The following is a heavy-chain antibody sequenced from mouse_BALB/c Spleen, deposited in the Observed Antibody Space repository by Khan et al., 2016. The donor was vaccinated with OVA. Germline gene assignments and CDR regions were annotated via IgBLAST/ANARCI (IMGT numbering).Heavy chain of an antibody. CDR1: GYTFTTYW. V-gene: IGHV1-7*01. J-gene: IGHJ2*01. CDR2: INPTSGYT. CDR3: TRDRIDY. Sequence: VQLQESGAELAKPGASVQMSCKASGYTFTTYWMHWVKQRPGQGLEWIGYINPTSGYTDYSENFKDKATLSADKSSSTAYMQLSRLTSEDSAVYYCTRDRIDYGGQGTTLTVSS.